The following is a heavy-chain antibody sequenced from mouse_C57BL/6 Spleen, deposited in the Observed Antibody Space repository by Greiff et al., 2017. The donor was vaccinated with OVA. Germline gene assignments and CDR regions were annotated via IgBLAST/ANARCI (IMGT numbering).Heavy chain of an antibody. CDR3: ARVGYVWYFDV. D-gene: IGHD1-2*01. CDR1: GYTFTDYN. V-gene: IGHV1-22*01. Sequence: EVQLQQSGPELVKPGASVKMSCKASGYTFTDYNMHWVKQSHGKSLEWIGYINPNNGGTSYNQKFKGKATLTVNKSSSTAYMERRSLTSEESAVYYCARVGYVWYFDVWGTGTTVTVSS. CDR2: INPNNGGT. J-gene: IGHJ1*03.